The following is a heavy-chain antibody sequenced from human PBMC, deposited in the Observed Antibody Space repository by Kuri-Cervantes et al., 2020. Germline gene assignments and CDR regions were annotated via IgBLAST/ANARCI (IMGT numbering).Heavy chain of an antibody. V-gene: IGHV1-18*01. J-gene: IGHJ6*03. Sequence: ASVKVSCKASGYTFTSYGISWVRQAPGQGLEWMGWISAYNGNTNYAQKLQGRVTMTTDTSTSTAYMELRSLRSDDTAVYYCARRQLGYCSGGSCPTYYYYYMDVWGKGTTGTVSS. CDR2: ISAYNGNT. CDR3: ARRQLGYCSGGSCPTYYYYYMDV. D-gene: IGHD2-15*01. CDR1: GYTFTSYG.